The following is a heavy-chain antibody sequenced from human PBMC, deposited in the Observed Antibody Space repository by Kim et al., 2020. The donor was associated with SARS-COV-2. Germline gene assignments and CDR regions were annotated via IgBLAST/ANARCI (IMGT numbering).Heavy chain of an antibody. D-gene: IGHD1-26*01. CDR3: ARSIVGPSTDY. V-gene: IGHV3-74*01. CDR2: T. Sequence: TGSADSGKGRFTISRDNARNTLYLQMNSRRVEDTAVYYCARSIVGPSTDYWGQGTLVTVSS. J-gene: IGHJ4*02.